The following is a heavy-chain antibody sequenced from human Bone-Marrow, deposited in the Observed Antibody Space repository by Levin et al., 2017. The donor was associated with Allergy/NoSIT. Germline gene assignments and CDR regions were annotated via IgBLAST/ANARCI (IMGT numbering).Heavy chain of an antibody. Sequence: GGSLRLSCAGSGFTFSSYAMSWVRQAPGKGLEWVSAISGTGGSTFYADSVKGRFTISRDNSKNTLYLQMNSPRAEDTAVYYCATQKDYYDSTAYYSSTGAFDYWGQGALVTVTS. CDR3: ATQKDYYDSTAYYSSTGAFDY. J-gene: IGHJ4*02. D-gene: IGHD3-22*01. CDR2: ISGTGGST. V-gene: IGHV3-23*01. CDR1: GFTFSSYA.